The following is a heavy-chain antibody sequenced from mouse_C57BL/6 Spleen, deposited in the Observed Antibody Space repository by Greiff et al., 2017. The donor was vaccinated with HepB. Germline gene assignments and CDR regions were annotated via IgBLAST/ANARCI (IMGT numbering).Heavy chain of an antibody. CDR2: IYPGSGST. Sequence: QVQLQQPGAELVKPGASVKMSCKASGYTFTSYWITWVKQRPGQGLEWIGDIYPGSGSTNYNEKFKGKATLTADKSSSTAYMQLSSLTSEDSAVYFCARRTGTSFAYWGQGTLVTVSA. CDR1: GYTFTSYW. J-gene: IGHJ3*01. V-gene: IGHV1-55*01. D-gene: IGHD4-1*01. CDR3: ARRTGTSFAY.